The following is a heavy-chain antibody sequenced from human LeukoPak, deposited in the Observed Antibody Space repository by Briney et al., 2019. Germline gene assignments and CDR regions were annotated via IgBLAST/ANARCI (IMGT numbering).Heavy chain of an antibody. CDR1: GFTFSSYG. D-gene: IGHD5-18*01. V-gene: IGHV3-23*01. CDR3: AKVADTAMGSVLDY. J-gene: IGHJ4*02. CDR2: ISGSGGST. Sequence: GGTLRLSCAASGFTFSSYGMSWVRQAPGKGLEWVSAISGSGGSTYYADSVKGRFTISRDNSKDTLYLQMNSLRAEDTAVYYCAKVADTAMGSVLDYWGQGTLVTVSS.